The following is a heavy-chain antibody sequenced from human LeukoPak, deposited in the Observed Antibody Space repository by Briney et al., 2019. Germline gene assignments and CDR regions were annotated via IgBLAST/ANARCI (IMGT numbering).Heavy chain of an antibody. CDR2: IYYSGST. CDR3: ARDLRSSGSSSFDY. Sequence: SETLSLTCAVYGGSFSSYYWSWIRQPPGKGLEWIGYIYYSGSTNYNPSLKSRVTISVDTSKNQFSLKLSSVTAADTAVYYCARDLRSSGSSSFDYWGQGTLVTVSS. CDR1: GGSFSSYY. D-gene: IGHD6-6*01. J-gene: IGHJ4*02. V-gene: IGHV4-59*01.